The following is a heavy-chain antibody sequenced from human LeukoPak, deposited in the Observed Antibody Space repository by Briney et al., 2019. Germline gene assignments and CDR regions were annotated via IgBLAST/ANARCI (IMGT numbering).Heavy chain of an antibody. J-gene: IGHJ4*02. D-gene: IGHD3-3*01. V-gene: IGHV4-61*01. CDR1: GGSVSSGSYY. CDR2: IYYSGST. CDR3: ARGAIFDY. Sequence: SETLSLTCTVSGGSVSSGSYYWSWIRQPPGKGLEWIGYIYYSGSTNYNPSLKSRVTISVDTSKNQFSLKLSSVTAADTGVYYCARGAIFDYWGQGTLVTVSS.